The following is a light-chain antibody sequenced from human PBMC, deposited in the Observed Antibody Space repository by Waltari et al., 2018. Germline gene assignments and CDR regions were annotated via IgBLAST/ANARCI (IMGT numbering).Light chain of an antibody. J-gene: IGKJ1*01. CDR2: HES. CDR1: QTVSAVY. Sequence: EIVLTQSPGTLSLSPGERATLSCRASQTVSAVYLAWYQQKPGQAPRLLIYHESNRASGIPDRFSGSGSGTDFTLTISGLEPEDFAVYYCQQYGGSPPGTFGQGTKVELK. CDR3: QQYGGSPPGT. V-gene: IGKV3-20*01.